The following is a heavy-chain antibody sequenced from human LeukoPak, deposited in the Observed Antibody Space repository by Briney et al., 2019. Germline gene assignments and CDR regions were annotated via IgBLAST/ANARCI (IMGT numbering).Heavy chain of an antibody. CDR2: INHSADT. CDR3: ARGRRVRGVWDS. J-gene: IGHJ5*01. V-gene: IGHV4-34*01. CDR1: GGSFSGYY. D-gene: IGHD3-10*02. Sequence: KPSETLSLTCAVYGGSFSGYYWSWIRQPPGKGLEWIGEINHSADTKYNPSLMSRVSISVDTSKNQFSLKVSSVTAADTAVYYCARGRRVRGVWDSWGQGTLVTASS.